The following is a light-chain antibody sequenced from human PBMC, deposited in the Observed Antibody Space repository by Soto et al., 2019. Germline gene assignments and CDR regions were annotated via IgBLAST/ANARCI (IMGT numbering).Light chain of an antibody. V-gene: IGKV1-5*03. CDR2: ETS. CDR1: RSLTRW. Sequence: DIQMSQSPSTLSASVGDRVTITCRASRSLTRWLAWYQQKPGRAPKLLIYETSILQSGVPSRCSGSGSGTDFTLTISGVQPDDISTYYCQQYSTCWTCGQGTRVEVK. CDR3: QQYSTCWT. J-gene: IGKJ1*01.